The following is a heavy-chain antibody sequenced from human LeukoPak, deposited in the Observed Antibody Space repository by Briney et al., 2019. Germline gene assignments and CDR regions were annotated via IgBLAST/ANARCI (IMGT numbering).Heavy chain of an antibody. D-gene: IGHD3-22*01. J-gene: IGHJ4*02. CDR3: ALGDSRDFDY. Sequence: PGGSLRLSCAASGFTFSNYVMSWVRQAPGKGLEWVSAISGSGGSTYYADSVKGRFTISRDNAKNTLYLQMNSLRAEDTAVYYCALGDSRDFDYWGQGTLVTVSS. CDR2: ISGSGGST. V-gene: IGHV3-23*01. CDR1: GFTFSNYV.